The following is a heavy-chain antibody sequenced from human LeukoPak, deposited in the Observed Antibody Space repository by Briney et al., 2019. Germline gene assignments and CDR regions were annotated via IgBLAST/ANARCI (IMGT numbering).Heavy chain of an antibody. D-gene: IGHD6-13*01. CDR2: INHSGST. Sequence: SETLSLTCAVYGGSFSGYYWSWIRQPPGKGLEWIGEINHSGSTNYNPSLKSRVTISVDTSKNHLSLKLSSVTAADTAVYYCARFSVAAAGTGWFDPWGQGTLVTVSA. J-gene: IGHJ5*02. CDR1: GGSFSGYY. V-gene: IGHV4-34*01. CDR3: ARFSVAAAGTGWFDP.